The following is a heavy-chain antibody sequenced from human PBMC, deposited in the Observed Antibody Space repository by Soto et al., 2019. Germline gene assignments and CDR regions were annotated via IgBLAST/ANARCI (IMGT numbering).Heavy chain of an antibody. V-gene: IGHV3-53*01. J-gene: IGHJ4*01. D-gene: IGHD3-10*01. Sequence: GGSLRLSCAASGITVSNNYMSWVRQAPGKGLEWVSVIYSGDSTYYADSVKGRFTISRENSKNTLYLQINSLRADDTAVYYCKRARFGGYIDYWGHGTLVTVYS. CDR2: IYSGDST. CDR3: KRARFGGYIDY. CDR1: GITVSNNY.